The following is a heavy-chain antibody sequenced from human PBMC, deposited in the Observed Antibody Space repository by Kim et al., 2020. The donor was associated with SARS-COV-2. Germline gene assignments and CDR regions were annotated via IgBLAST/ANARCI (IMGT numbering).Heavy chain of an antibody. J-gene: IGHJ4*02. CDR2: ISWNSGSI. Sequence: GGSLRLSCAASGFTFDDYAMHWVRQAPGKGLEWVSGISWNSGSIGYADSVKGRFTISRDNAKNSLYLQMNSLRAEDTALYYCAKAPTGTAYYFDYWGQGT. D-gene: IGHD3-9*01. V-gene: IGHV3-9*01. CDR1: GFTFDDYA. CDR3: AKAPTGTAYYFDY.